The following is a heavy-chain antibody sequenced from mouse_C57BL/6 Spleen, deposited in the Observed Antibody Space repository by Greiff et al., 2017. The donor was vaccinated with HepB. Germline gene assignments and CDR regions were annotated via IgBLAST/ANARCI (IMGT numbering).Heavy chain of an antibody. J-gene: IGHJ4*01. CDR2: ISSGGSYT. D-gene: IGHD2-5*01. CDR1: GFTFSSYG. V-gene: IGHV5-6*01. CDR3: ARLGTYYSNYEAMDY. Sequence: EVQLVESGGDLVKPGGSLKLSCAASGFTFSSYGMSWVRQTPDKRLEWVATISSGGSYTYYPDSVKGRFTISRDNAKNTLYLQMSSLKSEDTAMYYCARLGTYYSNYEAMDYWGQGTSVTVSS.